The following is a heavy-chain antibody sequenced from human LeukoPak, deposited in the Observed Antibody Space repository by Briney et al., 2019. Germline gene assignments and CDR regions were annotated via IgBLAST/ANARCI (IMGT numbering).Heavy chain of an antibody. D-gene: IGHD2-2*01. V-gene: IGHV4-59*01. Sequence: KASETLSLTCTVSGGSISSYYWSWIRQPPGKGLEWIGYIYYSGSTNYNPSLKSRVTISVDTSKNQFSLKLSSVTAADTAVYYCAGVYQDIVVVPAATKQKNYYYYYMDVWGKGTTVTVSS. CDR3: AGVYQDIVVVPAATKQKNYYYYYMDV. J-gene: IGHJ6*03. CDR2: IYYSGST. CDR1: GGSISSYY.